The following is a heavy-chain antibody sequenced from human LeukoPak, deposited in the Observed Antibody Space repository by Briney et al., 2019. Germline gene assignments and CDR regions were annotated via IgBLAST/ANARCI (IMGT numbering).Heavy chain of an antibody. J-gene: IGHJ4*02. Sequence: SETLSLTCSVSGGSISGGSISGYHWSWIRQPPGKGLELIAYMHYSGTTHYNPSLKSRVSISVDTSRKQISLELTSVTAADTAVYYCARGGSYMNYWGQGTLVTVSS. CDR1: GGSISGGSISGYH. CDR3: ARGGSYMNY. CDR2: MHYSGTT. V-gene: IGHV4-61*08. D-gene: IGHD3-16*01.